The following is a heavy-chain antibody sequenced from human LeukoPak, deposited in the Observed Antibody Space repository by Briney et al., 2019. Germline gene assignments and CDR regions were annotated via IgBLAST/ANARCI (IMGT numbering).Heavy chain of an antibody. CDR2: IIPILGIA. CDR1: GGTFSRYA. V-gene: IGHV1-69*04. Sequence: SVKVSCKASGGTFSRYAISWVRQAPGQGLEWMGRIIPILGIANYAQKFQGRVTITADKSTSTAYMELSSLRSEDTAVYYCARGRAYCSCGSCSHYYYYGMDVWGQGTTATVSS. D-gene: IGHD2-15*01. CDR3: ARGRAYCSCGSCSHYYYYGMDV. J-gene: IGHJ6*02.